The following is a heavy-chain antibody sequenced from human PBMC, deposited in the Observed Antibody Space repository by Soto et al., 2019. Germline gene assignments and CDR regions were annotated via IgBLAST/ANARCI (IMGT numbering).Heavy chain of an antibody. CDR3: TSCPHPGFDY. V-gene: IGHV3-15*01. J-gene: IGHJ4*02. CDR2: IKSKTDGGTT. Sequence: LRLSWSASGXTFSNAWMSWVRQAPGKGLEWVGRIKSKTDGGTTDYAAPVKGRFTISRDDSKNTLYLQMNSLKTEDTAVYYCTSCPHPGFDYWGQGTLVTVSS. CDR1: GXTFSNAW.